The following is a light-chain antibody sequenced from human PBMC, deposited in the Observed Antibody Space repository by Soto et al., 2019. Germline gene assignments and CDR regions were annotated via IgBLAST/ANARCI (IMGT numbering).Light chain of an antibody. Sequence: EIVLTQSRATLSLSPGERATLSCRASQSVSSYLAWYQQKPGQAPRLLIYDASNRATGIPARFSGSGSGTDFTLTLSSLEPEDFAVYYCQQRSNWPLTFGGGTKVEIK. CDR2: DAS. CDR3: QQRSNWPLT. CDR1: QSVSSY. V-gene: IGKV3-11*01. J-gene: IGKJ4*01.